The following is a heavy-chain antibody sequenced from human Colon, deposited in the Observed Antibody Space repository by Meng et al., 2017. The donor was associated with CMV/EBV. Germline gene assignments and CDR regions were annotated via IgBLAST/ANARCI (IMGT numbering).Heavy chain of an antibody. D-gene: IGHD3-10*01. CDR3: ARDPRPDADYLDY. V-gene: IGHV1-18*01. J-gene: IGHJ4*02. CDR2: ISASKANT. Sequence: DYTFVRYNINWVRQAPGQGLEWMGWISASKANTKYAQKFHDRLTMTTDTSTHTVYMELRSLTSDDTAVYFCARDPRPDADYLDYWGQGTLVTVSS. CDR1: DYTFVRYN.